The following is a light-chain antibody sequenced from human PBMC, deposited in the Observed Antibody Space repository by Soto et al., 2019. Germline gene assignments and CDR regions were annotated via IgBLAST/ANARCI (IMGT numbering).Light chain of an antibody. CDR3: QQYGRTPRT. CDR1: QSVSRNY. CDR2: DAS. J-gene: IGKJ4*01. V-gene: IGKV3-20*01. Sequence: EIVLTQSPGTLSLSPGERATLSCRASQSVSRNYVAWYQQTPGQPPRLLIYDASTRATGIPDRFSGSGSGADFTLTINRLEPEDFAVYFCQQYGRTPRTFGGGTKVEIK.